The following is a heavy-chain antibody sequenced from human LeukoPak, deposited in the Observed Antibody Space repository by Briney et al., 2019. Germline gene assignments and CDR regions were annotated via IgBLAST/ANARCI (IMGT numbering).Heavy chain of an antibody. D-gene: IGHD2-15*01. J-gene: IGHJ5*02. V-gene: IGHV3-30*03. CDR2: ISYDGSNK. Sequence: GGSLRLSCAASGFTFSSYGMHWVRQAPGKGLEWVAVISYDGSNKYYADSVKGRFTISRDNSKNTLYLQMNSLRAEDTAVYYCARDSRGYCSGGSCYGLNWFDPWGQGTLVTVSP. CDR3: ARDSRGYCSGGSCYGLNWFDP. CDR1: GFTFSSYG.